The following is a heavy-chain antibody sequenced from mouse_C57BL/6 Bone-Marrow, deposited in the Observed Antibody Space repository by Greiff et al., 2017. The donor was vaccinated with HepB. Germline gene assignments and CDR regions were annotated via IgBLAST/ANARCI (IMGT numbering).Heavy chain of an antibody. CDR1: GFTFSSYA. Sequence: VQLKESGGGLVKPGGSLKLSCAASGFTFSSYAMSWVRQTPEKRLEWVATISDGGSYTYYPDNVKGRFTISRDNAKNNLYLQMSHLKSEDTAMYYCARDGTSFAYWGQGTLVTVSA. V-gene: IGHV5-4*01. CDR3: ARDGTSFAY. J-gene: IGHJ3*01. D-gene: IGHD4-1*01. CDR2: ISDGGSYT.